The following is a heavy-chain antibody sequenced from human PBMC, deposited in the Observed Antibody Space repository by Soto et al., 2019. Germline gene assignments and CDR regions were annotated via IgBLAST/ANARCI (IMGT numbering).Heavy chain of an antibody. CDR1: GGSMRGGGYY. V-gene: IGHV4-31*03. D-gene: IGHD3-10*01. CDR3: ARASPSYTPAY. CDR2: VYYSGTA. Sequence: PSETLSLTCTVSGGSMRGGGYYWTWIRQHPGKGLEWIGYVYYSGTAHYSPSLKSRVIMSVDTSKNQFSLKMSSVTAEDTAVYYCARASPSYTPAYWGQGILVTVSS. J-gene: IGHJ4*02.